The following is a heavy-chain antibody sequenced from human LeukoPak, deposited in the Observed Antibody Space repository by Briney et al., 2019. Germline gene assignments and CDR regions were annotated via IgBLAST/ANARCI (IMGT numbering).Heavy chain of an antibody. CDR2: ISSSSSTI. CDR1: GFSFSTYS. V-gene: IGHV3-48*01. J-gene: IGHJ4*02. Sequence: GGSLRLSCSASGFSFSTYSMTWVRQAPGKGLEWVSYISSSSSTIYYGGSVKGRFTVSRDNAKNSLYLQMNSLRAEDTAVYYCARLWQPNYGDCLDHWGRGTLVTVTS. D-gene: IGHD4-17*01. CDR3: ARLWQPNYGDCLDH.